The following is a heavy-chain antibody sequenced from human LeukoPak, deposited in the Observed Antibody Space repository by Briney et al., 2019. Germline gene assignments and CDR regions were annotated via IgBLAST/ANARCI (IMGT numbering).Heavy chain of an antibody. J-gene: IGHJ6*02. CDR2: IIPIFGTA. CDR1: GGTFSSYA. CDR3: ARLPPQDPYYYGMDV. D-gene: IGHD1-26*01. V-gene: IGHV1-69*13. Sequence: GASVKVSCKASGGTFSSYAISWVRQAPGQGLEWMGGIIPIFGTANYAQKFQGRVTITADESTSTAYMELSSLRSEDTAVYYCARLPPQDPYYYGMDVWGQGTTVTVSS.